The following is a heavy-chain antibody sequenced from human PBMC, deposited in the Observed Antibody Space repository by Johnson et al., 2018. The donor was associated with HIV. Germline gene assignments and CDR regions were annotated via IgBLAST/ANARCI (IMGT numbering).Heavy chain of an antibody. D-gene: IGHD3-9*01. V-gene: IGHV3-33*06. CDR1: GFTFSSYA. CDR2: IWYDGSNK. Sequence: QVQLVESGGGVVQPGRSLRLSCAVSGFTFSSYAMHWVRQAPGKGLEWVTVIWYDGSNKYYADSVKGRFTISRDNSKNTLYLQMNSLRADDTAVYYCAKDLRVFDWFNAYDAFDIWGQGTMVIVSS. J-gene: IGHJ3*02. CDR3: AKDLRVFDWFNAYDAFDI.